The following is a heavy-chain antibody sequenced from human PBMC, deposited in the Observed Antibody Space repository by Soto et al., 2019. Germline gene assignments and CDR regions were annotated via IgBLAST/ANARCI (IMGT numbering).Heavy chain of an antibody. D-gene: IGHD3-9*01. V-gene: IGHV3-23*01. CDR1: GFTFSSYA. CDR3: AKARVIRYFDWFYFDY. Sequence: GGSLRLSCPASGFTFSSYAMCWVRQAPGKGLEWVSAISGSGDSTYYADSVKGRFTISRDNSKNTLYLQMNSLRAEDTAVYYCAKARVIRYFDWFYFDYWGQGTLVTVSS. J-gene: IGHJ4*02. CDR2: ISGSGDST.